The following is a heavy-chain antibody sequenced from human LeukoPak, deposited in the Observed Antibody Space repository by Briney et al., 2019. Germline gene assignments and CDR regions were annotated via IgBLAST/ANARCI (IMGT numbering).Heavy chain of an antibody. CDR2: ISSSPSIV. J-gene: IGHJ4*02. CDR1: GFTFSNYN. Sequence: AGGSLRLSCAASGFTFSNYNMNWVRQAPGKGLEWVSYISSSPSIVYYADSVKGRFTISRDNAKNSLYLQMNSLRAEDTAVYYCAKVTMVRWCDYWGQGTLVTVSS. D-gene: IGHD3-10*01. CDR3: AKVTMVRWCDY. V-gene: IGHV3-48*04.